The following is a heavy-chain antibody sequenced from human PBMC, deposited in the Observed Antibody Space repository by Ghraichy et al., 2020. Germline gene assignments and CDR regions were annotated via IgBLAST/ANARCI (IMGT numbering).Heavy chain of an antibody. CDR3: ARVVFGASQEFDF. CDR2: VYHTGNT. V-gene: IGHV4-4*02. D-gene: IGHD3-10*01. Sequence: SQTLSLTCGVSGASIRSDNWWSWVRQPPGKGLEWIGEVYHTGNTNYNPSLKTRVSISVDKSKNTFSLRLRSMTAADTAMYYCARVVFGASQEFDFWGQGTLVTVSA. J-gene: IGHJ4*02. CDR1: GASIRSDNW.